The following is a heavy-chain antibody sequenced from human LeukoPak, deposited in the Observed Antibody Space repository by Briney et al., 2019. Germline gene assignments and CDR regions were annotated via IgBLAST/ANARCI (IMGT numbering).Heavy chain of an antibody. CDR1: GFTVSSNY. J-gene: IGHJ4*02. D-gene: IGHD3-10*01. V-gene: IGHV3-53*01. CDR3: ASPGWAGSPDY. CDR2: IYSGGST. Sequence: GGSLRLSCAASGFTVSSNYMSWVRQAPGKGLEWVSVIYSGGSTYYADSVKGRFTNSKDNSKNTLYIQMNSLRAEDTAVYYCASPGWAGSPDYWGQGTLVTVSS.